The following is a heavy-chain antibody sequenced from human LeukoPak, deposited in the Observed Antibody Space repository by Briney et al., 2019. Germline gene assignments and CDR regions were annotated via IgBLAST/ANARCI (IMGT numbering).Heavy chain of an antibody. D-gene: IGHD1-26*01. CDR3: AREENRYSGSRHVFDI. V-gene: IGHV1-46*01. CDR1: GYTFTGYY. J-gene: IGHJ3*02. Sequence: GASVKVSCKASGYTFTGYYMHWVRQAPGQGLEWMGIINPSGGSTSYAQKFQGRVTMTRDMSTSTVYMELSSLRSEDTAVYYCAREENRYSGSRHVFDIWGQGTMVTVSS. CDR2: INPSGGST.